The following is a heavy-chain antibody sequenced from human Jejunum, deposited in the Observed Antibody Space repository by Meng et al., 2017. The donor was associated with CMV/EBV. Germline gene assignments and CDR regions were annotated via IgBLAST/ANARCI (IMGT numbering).Heavy chain of an antibody. CDR3: VAGLGTSAKDA. D-gene: IGHD1-7*01. V-gene: IGHV3-15*01. CDR2: IKIKPHGGTI. J-gene: IGHJ5*02. Sequence: AAGFSFSNAWMTWVRQAPGKGLEWVGLIKIKPHGGTIDYAAPVKGRFTISRDDSKNTLYLQMNSLQSDDTGVYYCVAGLGTSAKDAWGPGTLVTVSS. CDR1: GFSFSNAW.